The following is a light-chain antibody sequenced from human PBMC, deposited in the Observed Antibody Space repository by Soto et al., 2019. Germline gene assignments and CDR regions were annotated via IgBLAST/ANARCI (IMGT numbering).Light chain of an antibody. V-gene: IGLV2-14*01. CDR3: SSYTNSNTRACV. J-gene: IGLJ1*01. Sequence: QSVLTQPASVSGSPGQSITISCTGTSGDIGSYNRVSWHQQHPGKAPKLIIYEVTDRPSGVSNRFSGSKSGNTASLTISGLQAEDEAEYYCSSYTNSNTRACVFGTGTKVTVL. CDR2: EVT. CDR1: SGDIGSYNR.